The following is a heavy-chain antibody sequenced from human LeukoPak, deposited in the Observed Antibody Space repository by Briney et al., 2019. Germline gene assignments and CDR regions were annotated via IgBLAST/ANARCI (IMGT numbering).Heavy chain of an antibody. CDR3: ARASIVGATGVAFDI. J-gene: IGHJ3*02. D-gene: IGHD1-26*01. CDR1: GFTFSSYW. V-gene: IGHV3-74*01. CDR2: INSDGSST. Sequence: GGSLRLSCAASGFTFSSYWMHWVRQAPGKGLVWVSRINSDGSSTSYADSVKGRFTISRDNAKNTLYLQMNSLRADDTAVYYCARASIVGATGVAFDIWGQGTMVTVSS.